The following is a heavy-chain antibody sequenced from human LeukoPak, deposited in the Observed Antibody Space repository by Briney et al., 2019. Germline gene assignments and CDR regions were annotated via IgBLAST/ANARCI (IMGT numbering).Heavy chain of an antibody. Sequence: GGSLRLSCAASGFTFSSYAMSWVRQAPGKGLEWVSAISGSGGSTYYADSVKGRFTISRDNSKNTRYLQMNSLRAEDTAVYYCAKGQGGYENHNWFDPWGQGTLVTVSS. CDR2: ISGSGGST. D-gene: IGHD5-12*01. CDR1: GFTFSSYA. CDR3: AKGQGGYENHNWFDP. V-gene: IGHV3-23*01. J-gene: IGHJ5*02.